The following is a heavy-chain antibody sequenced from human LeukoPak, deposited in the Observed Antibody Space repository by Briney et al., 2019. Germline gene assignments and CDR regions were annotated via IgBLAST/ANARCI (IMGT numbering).Heavy chain of an antibody. CDR2: INPNIGDA. D-gene: IGHD2-21*02. Sequence: ASVKVSCKASGYTFTSYDINWVRQAPGQGLEWMGWINPNIGDASYAQKFQGRVTMTRDRSINTAYMELSRLTSDDTAVYYCARMDLDGGDSIGFDSWGQGTLVTVSS. J-gene: IGHJ5*01. V-gene: IGHV1-2*02. CDR1: GYTFTSYD. CDR3: ARMDLDGGDSIGFDS.